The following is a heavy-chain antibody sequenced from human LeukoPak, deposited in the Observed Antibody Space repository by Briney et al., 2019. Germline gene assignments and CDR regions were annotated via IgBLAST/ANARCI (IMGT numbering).Heavy chain of an antibody. CDR2: ISYDGSNK. CDR1: GFTFSTYA. J-gene: IGHJ4*02. Sequence: AGGSLRLSCAASGFTFSTYAMHWVRQAPGKGLEWVAVISYDGSNKYYADSVKGRFTISRDNSKNTLYLQMNSLRAEDTAVYYCARGQYYYGSGSYYNYWGQGTLVTVSS. V-gene: IGHV3-30*04. CDR3: ARGQYYYGSGSYYNY. D-gene: IGHD3-10*01.